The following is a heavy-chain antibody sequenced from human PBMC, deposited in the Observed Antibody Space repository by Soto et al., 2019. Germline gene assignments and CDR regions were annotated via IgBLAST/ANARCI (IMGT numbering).Heavy chain of an antibody. CDR2: IYPGGST. CDR3: PSGLLRSTLQSTFDY. D-gene: IGHD4-4*01. CDR1: GGSLSSGGYS. Sequence: SETLYLTCAVSGGSLSSGGYSWSWIRQPPGKGLEGIGYIYPGGSTYYNPSLKSGGTISGERCKNQFSLKLSSVTTTNTAVYSCPSGLLRSTLQSTFDYWGHATLVTVSS. J-gene: IGHJ4*01. V-gene: IGHV4-30-2*01.